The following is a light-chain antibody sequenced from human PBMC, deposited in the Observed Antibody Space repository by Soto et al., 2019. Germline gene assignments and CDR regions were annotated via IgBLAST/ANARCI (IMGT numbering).Light chain of an antibody. Sequence: EIGMTQSPATLSVSPGERATLSCRASQSVSNNLAWYQQKPGQAPRLLIYGASTRATGIPARFSGSGSGTEFTLTVSSLQSEDYALYYCQQHNNWPWTFGQGTKVDI. CDR3: QQHNNWPWT. CDR2: GAS. CDR1: QSVSNN. J-gene: IGKJ1*01. V-gene: IGKV3-15*01.